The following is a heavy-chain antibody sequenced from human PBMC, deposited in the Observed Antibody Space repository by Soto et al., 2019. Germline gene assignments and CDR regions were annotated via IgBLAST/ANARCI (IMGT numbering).Heavy chain of an antibody. D-gene: IGHD1-26*01. CDR2: ISGSGGTT. J-gene: IGHJ6*02. CDR3: AKWLGQCYYYYYGMDV. CDR1: GFTFSSYA. V-gene: IGHV3-23*01. Sequence: EVQLLESGGDWVQPGGSLRLACAASGFTFSSYAMSWVRQAPGKGLEWVSGISGSGGTTYYADSVKGRFTISRDNSKNTKDRRMSSLRAEDTAVYYCAKWLGQCYYYYYGMDVWGHGTTVTDSS.